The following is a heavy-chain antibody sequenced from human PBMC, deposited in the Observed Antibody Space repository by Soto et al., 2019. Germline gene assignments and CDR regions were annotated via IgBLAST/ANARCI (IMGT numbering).Heavy chain of an antibody. V-gene: IGHV3-21*01. CDR2: ISSSSSYI. CDR1: GFTFSSYS. J-gene: IGHJ6*03. Sequence: GGSLRLSCAASGFTFSSYSMNWVRQAPGKGLEWVSSISSSSSYIYYADSVKGRFTISRDNAKNSLYLQMNSLRAEDTAVYYCARESLEDIVATTTSCMDVWGKGTTVTVSS. D-gene: IGHD5-12*01. CDR3: ARESLEDIVATTTSCMDV.